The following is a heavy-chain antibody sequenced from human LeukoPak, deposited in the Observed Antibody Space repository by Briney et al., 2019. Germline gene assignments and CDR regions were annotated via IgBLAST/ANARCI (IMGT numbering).Heavy chain of an antibody. V-gene: IGHV3-30*18. J-gene: IGHJ4*02. CDR1: GFTFSSYG. CDR3: ANDGNDFTYYFDY. Sequence: PGRSLRLSCAASGFTFSSYGMHWVRQAPGKGLEWVAVISYDGSNKYYADSVKGRFTISRDNSKNTLYLQMNSLRAEDTAVYYCANDGNDFTYYFDYWGQGTLVTVSS. CDR2: ISYDGSNK. D-gene: IGHD1-26*01.